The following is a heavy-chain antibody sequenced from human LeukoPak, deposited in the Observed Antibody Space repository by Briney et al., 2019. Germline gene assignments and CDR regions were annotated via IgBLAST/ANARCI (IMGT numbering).Heavy chain of an antibody. CDR3: AKGHSAHGTGFDY. CDR1: GLSFSRFA. D-gene: IGHD1-1*01. V-gene: IGHV3-23*01. CDR2: ISGSGDTT. Sequence: GGSLRLSCAASGLSFSRFAMSWVRQAPGKGLEWISTISGSGDTTYYADSVKGRFTISRDNLKNTLYVQMNSLRVEDTAVYYCAKGHSAHGTGFDYWGQGTLVIVSS. J-gene: IGHJ4*02.